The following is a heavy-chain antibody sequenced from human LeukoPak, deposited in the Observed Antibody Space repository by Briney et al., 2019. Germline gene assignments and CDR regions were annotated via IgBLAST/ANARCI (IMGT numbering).Heavy chain of an antibody. CDR2: IYYQGRT. Sequence: SETLSLACTISGSSISTSSNYWGWLRQPPGKGLEWIGSIYYQGRTYLNPSLRSRVTMSIDTSKSQVSLKLTSVSAADTAVYYCARHALVTAISTYNWLDPWGQGTLVTVSS. CDR1: GSSISTSSNY. J-gene: IGHJ5*02. V-gene: IGHV4-39*01. D-gene: IGHD2-21*02. CDR3: ARHALVTAISTYNWLDP.